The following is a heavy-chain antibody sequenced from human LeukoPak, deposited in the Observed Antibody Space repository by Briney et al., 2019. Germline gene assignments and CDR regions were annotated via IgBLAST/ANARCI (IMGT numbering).Heavy chain of an antibody. J-gene: IGHJ6*03. CDR1: GFTFSSYG. D-gene: IGHD3-3*01. V-gene: IGHV3-30*18. Sequence: PGGSLRLSCAASGFTFSSYGMHWVRQAPGKGLEWVAVISYDGSNKYYADSVKGRFTISRDNSKNTLYLQMNSLRAEDTAVYYCAKDPSITIFGVSPPYYMDVWGKGTTVTVSS. CDR2: ISYDGSNK. CDR3: AKDPSITIFGVSPPYYMDV.